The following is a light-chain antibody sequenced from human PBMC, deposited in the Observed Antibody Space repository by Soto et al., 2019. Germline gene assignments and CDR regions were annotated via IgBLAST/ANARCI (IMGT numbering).Light chain of an antibody. J-gene: IGKJ2*01. CDR1: QSISSY. CDR3: QQSYSNPREKT. Sequence: EIQMTQSPSYLSASVGDIVTITCRASQSISSYINWYQQKPGKAPKHLIYAASSLQSGVPSRFSGSGSGTDFTLTISSLQPEDFATYYCQQSYSNPREKTFGQGTKLEIK. CDR2: AAS. V-gene: IGKV1-39*01.